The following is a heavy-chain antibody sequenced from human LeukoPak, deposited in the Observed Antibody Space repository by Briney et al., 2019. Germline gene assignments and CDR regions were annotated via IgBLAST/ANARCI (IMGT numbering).Heavy chain of an antibody. CDR2: ISGDGGST. V-gene: IGHV3-43*02. J-gene: IGHJ6*02. CDR3: AKDSRLLWFGEGYGMDV. CDR1: GFTFDDYA. Sequence: GGSLRLSCAASGFTFDDYAMHWVRQAPGKGLEWVSLISGDGGSTYYADSVKGRFTISRDNSKNSLYLQMNSLRTEDTALYYCAKDSRLLWFGEGYGMDVWGQGTTVTVSS. D-gene: IGHD3-10*01.